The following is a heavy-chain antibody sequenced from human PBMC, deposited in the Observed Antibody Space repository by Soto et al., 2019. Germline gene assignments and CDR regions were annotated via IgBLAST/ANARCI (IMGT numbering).Heavy chain of an antibody. D-gene: IGHD6-13*01. CDR2: IYSGGST. CDR1: GFTVSSNY. CDR3: ARDKVGIAAAGSPGYYYYYYMDV. Sequence: EVQLVESGGGLVQPGGSLRLSCAASGFTVSSNYMSWVRQAPGKGLEWVSVIYSGGSTYYADSVKGRFTISRHNSKNTLYLQMNILKAEDTAVYYCARDKVGIAAAGSPGYYYYYYMDVWGKGTTVTVSS. J-gene: IGHJ6*03. V-gene: IGHV3-53*04.